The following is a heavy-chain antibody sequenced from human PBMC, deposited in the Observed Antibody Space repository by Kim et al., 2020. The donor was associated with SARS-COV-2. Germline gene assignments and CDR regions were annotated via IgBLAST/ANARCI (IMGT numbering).Heavy chain of an antibody. D-gene: IGHD4-17*01. Sequence: ASVKVSCKASGYTFSDYYVHWVRQAPGLGLEWMGWINRNNGVTKSAQKLQGRVTMTRDTSINTAYLELSRLRSDDTAVYYCAIGTTWSMPIFDSWGQGTLVTVSS. CDR3: AIGTTWSMPIFDS. CDR1: GYTFSDYY. V-gene: IGHV1-2*02. J-gene: IGHJ4*02. CDR2: INRNNGVT.